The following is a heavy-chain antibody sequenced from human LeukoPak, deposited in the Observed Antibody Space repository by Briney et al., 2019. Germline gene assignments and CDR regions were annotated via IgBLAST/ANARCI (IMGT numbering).Heavy chain of an antibody. V-gene: IGHV1-2*02. CDR3: VRADRLHGGPYLIGP. D-gene: IGHD2-21*01. Sequence: ASVKVSCKTSGYSFTDYYMHWVRQAPGQGLEWMGWINPNSGGTSSAQKFQGRVTMTRDTSITTVYMEVSWLTSDDTATYYCVRADRLHGGPYLIGPWGQGTLVTVSS. CDR2: INPNSGGT. J-gene: IGHJ5*02. CDR1: GYSFTDYY.